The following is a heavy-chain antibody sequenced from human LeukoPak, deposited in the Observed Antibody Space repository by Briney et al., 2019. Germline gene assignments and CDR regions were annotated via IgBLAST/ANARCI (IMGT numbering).Heavy chain of an antibody. D-gene: IGHD6-19*01. CDR2: IIPMFGIA. CDR1: GCSFSRYA. Sequence: SVKVSCKASGCSFSRYANSWVRQAPGQGLEWMGGIIPMFGIADYAQKFQGRVTITADESTSTAYLELSSLRSEDTAVYYCARDRPYTGGWRGFDYWGQGTLVTVSS. V-gene: IGHV1-69*01. CDR3: ARDRPYTGGWRGFDY. J-gene: IGHJ4*02.